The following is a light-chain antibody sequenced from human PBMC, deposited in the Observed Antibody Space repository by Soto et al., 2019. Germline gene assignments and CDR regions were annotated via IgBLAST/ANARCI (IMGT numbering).Light chain of an antibody. CDR2: NVS. Sequence: EIVLTQSPGTLSLSPGERATLSCRASQRVSSASLAWYQQKTGQAPRLLIHNVSTRATGIPDRFSGSGSGTDFTLTISRLEPEDFAVYYCQQYGSSPRTFDQGTKVEIK. CDR1: QRVSSAS. J-gene: IGKJ1*01. CDR3: QQYGSSPRT. V-gene: IGKV3-20*01.